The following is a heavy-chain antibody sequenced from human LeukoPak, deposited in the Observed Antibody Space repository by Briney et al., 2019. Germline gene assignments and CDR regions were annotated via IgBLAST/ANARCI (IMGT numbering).Heavy chain of an antibody. V-gene: IGHV3-23*01. J-gene: IGHJ4*02. CDR3: AKDPYGSGSYYNSHFDY. CDR2: ISGSGSNT. Sequence: GSLRLSCAASGFTFSTYAMSWVRQAPGKGLEWVSAISGSGSNTYYADSVKGRFTISRDNSKNTLYLQMNSLRAEDTAVYYCAKDPYGSGSYYNSHFDYWGQGTLVTVSS. CDR1: GFTFSTYA. D-gene: IGHD3-10*01.